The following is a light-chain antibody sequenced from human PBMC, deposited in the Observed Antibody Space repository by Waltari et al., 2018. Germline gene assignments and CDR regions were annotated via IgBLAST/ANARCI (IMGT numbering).Light chain of an antibody. CDR2: DAS. CDR3: QQRNDWPLT. J-gene: IGKJ4*01. Sequence: VLTQSPSTLSLSPGEVATLSCRASPNVGDDLAWYQQKPGQAPRLLRYDASNRATGIPARFSASGAGTDFTLTITGVETEDFAVYYCQQRNDWPLTFGGGTKVVEIK. CDR1: PNVGDD. V-gene: IGKV3D-11*02.